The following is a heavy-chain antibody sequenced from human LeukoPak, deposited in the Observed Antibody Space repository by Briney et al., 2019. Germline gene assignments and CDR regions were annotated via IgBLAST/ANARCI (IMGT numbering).Heavy chain of an antibody. V-gene: IGHV3-30-3*01. CDR3: ARDCLRFCRAEGYYYYMDV. D-gene: IGHD3-3*01. J-gene: IGHJ6*03. CDR1: GFTFSSYA. CDR2: ISYDGSNK. Sequence: GGSLRLSCAASGFTFSSYAMHWVRQAPGKGLEWVAVISYDGSNKYYADSVKGRFTISRDNSKNTLYLQMNSLRAEDTAVYYCARDCLRFCRAEGYYYYMDVWGKGTTVTVSS.